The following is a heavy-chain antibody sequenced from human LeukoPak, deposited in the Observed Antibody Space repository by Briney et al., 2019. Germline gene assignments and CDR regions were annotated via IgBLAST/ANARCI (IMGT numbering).Heavy chain of an antibody. J-gene: IGHJ5*02. CDR3: AREARGYSYGARYDIDP. V-gene: IGHV3-48*01. D-gene: IGHD5-18*01. CDR2: ISSTGSVK. Sequence: GVLRLSCAASGFIFSSYTMNWVRQAPGKGLEWVSYISSTGSVKDYADSVKGRFTISRDNAKNSLYLQVNSLRADDTAVYYCAREARGYSYGARYDIDPWGQGTLVTVSS. CDR1: GFIFSSYT.